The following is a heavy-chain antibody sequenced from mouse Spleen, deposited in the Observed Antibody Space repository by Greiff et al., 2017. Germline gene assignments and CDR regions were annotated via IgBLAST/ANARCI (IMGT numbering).Heavy chain of an antibody. J-gene: IGHJ4*01. CDR2: IYPGSGNT. V-gene: IGHV1-66*01. Sequence: QVQLQQSGPELVKPGASVKISCKASGYSFTSYYIHWVKQRPGQGLEWIGWIYPGSGNTKYNEKFKGKATLTADTSSSTAYMQLSSLTSEDSAVYYCARGKDYAMDYWGQGTSVTVSS. CDR1: GYSFTSYY. CDR3: ARGKDYAMDY.